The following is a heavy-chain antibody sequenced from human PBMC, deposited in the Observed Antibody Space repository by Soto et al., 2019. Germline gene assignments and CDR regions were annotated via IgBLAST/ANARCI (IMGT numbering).Heavy chain of an antibody. V-gene: IGHV1-8*01. CDR3: ANFCSGYPRPGYYGMDV. Sequence: ASVKVSCKASGYTFTSYDINWVRQATGQGLEWMGWMNPNSGNTGYAQKFQGRVTMTRNTSISTAYMELSSLRSEDTAVYYCANFCSGYPRPGYYGMDVWGQGTTVTVSS. J-gene: IGHJ6*02. CDR1: GYTFTSYD. CDR2: MNPNSGNT. D-gene: IGHD3-3*01.